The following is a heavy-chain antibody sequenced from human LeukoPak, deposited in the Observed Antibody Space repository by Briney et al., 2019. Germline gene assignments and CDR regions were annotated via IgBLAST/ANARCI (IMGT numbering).Heavy chain of an antibody. CDR2: INPNSGGT. CDR1: GYTFTGKY. J-gene: IGHJ4*02. Sequence: ASVKVSCKASGYTFTGKYMHWVRQAPGQGLEWMGWINPNSGGTNYAQKFQGRVTMTRDTSISTAYMELSRLRSDDTAVYYCARPRSRYGDYPGYWGQGTLVTVSS. D-gene: IGHD4-17*01. CDR3: ARPRSRYGDYPGY. V-gene: IGHV1-2*02.